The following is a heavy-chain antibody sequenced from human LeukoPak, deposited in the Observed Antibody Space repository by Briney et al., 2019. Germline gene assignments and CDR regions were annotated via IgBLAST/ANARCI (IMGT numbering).Heavy chain of an antibody. J-gene: IGHJ5*02. V-gene: IGHV4-34*01. D-gene: IGHD5-18*01. Sequence: TSETLSLTCAVYGGSFSGYYWSWIRQPPGKGLEWIGEINHSGSTNYNPSLKSRVTISVDTSKNHFSLKLSSVTAADTALYYCARYEEHSYGYKGANWFDPWGQGTLVTVSS. CDR2: INHSGST. CDR1: GGSFSGYY. CDR3: ARYEEHSYGYKGANWFDP.